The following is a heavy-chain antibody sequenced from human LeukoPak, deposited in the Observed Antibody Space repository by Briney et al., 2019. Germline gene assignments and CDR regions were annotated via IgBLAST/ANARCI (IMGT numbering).Heavy chain of an antibody. CDR2: IYYSGNT. CDR3: ARRRTLSTTGRFDP. Sequence: SETLSLTCTVSGGSIGSSSYYWGWIRQPPGEGLEWIGSIYYSGNTYYNPSLKSRVTISVDTSKNQVSLKLSSVTAADTALYYCARRRTLSTTGRFDPWGQGILVTVSS. CDR1: GGSIGSSSYY. D-gene: IGHD5/OR15-5a*01. V-gene: IGHV4-39*01. J-gene: IGHJ5*02.